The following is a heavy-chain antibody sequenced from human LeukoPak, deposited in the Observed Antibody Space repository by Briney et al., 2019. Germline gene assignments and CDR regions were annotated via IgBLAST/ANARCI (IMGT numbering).Heavy chain of an antibody. Sequence: ESLKISCKGSGYSFTSYWIGWVRQMPGKGLEWMGIIYPGDSDTRYSPSFQGQVTISADKSISTAYLQWSSLKASDTAVYYCARVTPDYDSSGYYRRLPPRGLWFDPWGQGTLVTVSS. CDR3: ARVTPDYDSSGYYRRLPPRGLWFDP. V-gene: IGHV5-51*01. CDR1: GYSFTSYW. D-gene: IGHD3-22*01. J-gene: IGHJ5*02. CDR2: IYPGDSDT.